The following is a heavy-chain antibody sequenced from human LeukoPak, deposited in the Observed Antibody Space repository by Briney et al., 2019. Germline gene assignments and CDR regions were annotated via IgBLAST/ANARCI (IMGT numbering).Heavy chain of an antibody. CDR2: IRCDGNYN. CDR1: GLSLSNYD. V-gene: IGHV3-30*02. J-gene: IGHJ4*02. CDR3: AKDRMTVFES. Sequence: GGSLRLSCTASGLSLSNYDIHWVRQAPGKGLEWVAFIRCDGNYNYYADIVKGRFTISRDDSKNTMFLQMTNLRPDDTAVYFCAKDRMTVFESWGQGTLVTVSS. D-gene: IGHD2-21*02.